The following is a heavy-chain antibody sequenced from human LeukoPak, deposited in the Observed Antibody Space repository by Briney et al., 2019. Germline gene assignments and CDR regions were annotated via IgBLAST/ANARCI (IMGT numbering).Heavy chain of an antibody. CDR1: GGSISSYY. D-gene: IGHD5-18*01. CDR3: ARVDTTMPSDYYMDV. Sequence: PSETLSLTCTVSGGSISSYYWSWLRQPAGKGLEWIGRIYTSGSSNYNPSLKSRATMSVDTSKNQFSLKLSSVTAADTAVYYCARVDTTMPSDYYMDVWGKGTTVTVPS. CDR2: IYTSGSS. J-gene: IGHJ6*03. V-gene: IGHV4-4*07.